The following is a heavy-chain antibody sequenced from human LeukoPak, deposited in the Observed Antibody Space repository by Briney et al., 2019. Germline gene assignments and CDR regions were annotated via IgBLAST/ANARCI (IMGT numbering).Heavy chain of an antibody. CDR1: GFTFDDYA. Sequence: GGSLRLSCAASGFTFDDYAMHWVRQAPGKGLEWVSGISWNSGSIGYADSVKGRFTISRDNAKNSLYLQMNSLRAEDTALYYCAKLSYCSGGSCYLSDAFDIWGKGTMVPVSS. J-gene: IGHJ3*02. CDR3: AKLSYCSGGSCYLSDAFDI. CDR2: ISWNSGSI. V-gene: IGHV3-9*01. D-gene: IGHD2-15*01.